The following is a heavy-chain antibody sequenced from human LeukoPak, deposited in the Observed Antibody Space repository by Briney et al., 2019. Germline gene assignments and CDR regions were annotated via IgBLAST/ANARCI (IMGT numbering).Heavy chain of an antibody. CDR1: GFTFSSYG. Sequence: GGSLRLSCAASGFTFSSYGMHWVRQAPGKGLEWVAFIRYDGSNKYYADSVKGRFTISRDNSKNTLYLQMNSLRAEDTAVYYCAKDRGSGSYVVAENFDYWGQGTLVTVSS. J-gene: IGHJ4*02. CDR3: AKDRGSGSYVVAENFDY. CDR2: IRYDGSNK. V-gene: IGHV3-30*02. D-gene: IGHD3-10*01.